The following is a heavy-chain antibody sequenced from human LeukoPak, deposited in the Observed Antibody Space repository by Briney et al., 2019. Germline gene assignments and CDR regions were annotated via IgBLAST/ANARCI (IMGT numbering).Heavy chain of an antibody. J-gene: IGHJ4*02. CDR3: ARDVSGWTPFDY. CDR1: GGSISSYY. CDR2: IYYSGST. Sequence: SETLSLTCTVSGGSISSYYWSWIRQPPGKGLEWIGYIYYSGSTNYNPSLKSRATISVDTSKNQFSLKLSSVTAADTAVYYCARDVSGWTPFDYWGQGTLVTVSS. D-gene: IGHD6-19*01. V-gene: IGHV4-59*12.